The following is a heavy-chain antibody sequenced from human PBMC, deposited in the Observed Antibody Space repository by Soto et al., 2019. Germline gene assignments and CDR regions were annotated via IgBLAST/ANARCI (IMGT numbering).Heavy chain of an antibody. V-gene: IGHV3-15*01. CDR1: GFTFSNAW. CDR2: IKSKTDGGTT. Sequence: GXSLRLSCAASGFTFSNAWVSWVRQAPGKGLEWVGRIKSKTDGGTTDYAAPVKGRFTISRDDSKNTLYLQMNSLKTEDTAVYYCTATGVYGSGSYPYFIDVWGQGTTVIVSS. D-gene: IGHD3-10*01. J-gene: IGHJ6*02. CDR3: TATGVYGSGSYPYFIDV.